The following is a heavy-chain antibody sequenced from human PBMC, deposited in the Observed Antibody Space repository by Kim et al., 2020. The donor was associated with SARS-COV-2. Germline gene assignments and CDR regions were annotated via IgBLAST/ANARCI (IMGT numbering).Heavy chain of an antibody. CDR3: ARRRGGVRAEYYFDY. J-gene: IGHJ4*02. Sequence: ASVKVSCKASGYTFTSYFMHWVRQAPGQGLELMGVINPTGGSTSYAQKFQGRVTMTRDTSTSTVYMELSSLRSEDTAVYYCARRRGGVRAEYYFDYWGQGTLVTVSS. D-gene: IGHD3-10*01. V-gene: IGHV1-46*01. CDR1: GYTFTSYF. CDR2: INPTGGST.